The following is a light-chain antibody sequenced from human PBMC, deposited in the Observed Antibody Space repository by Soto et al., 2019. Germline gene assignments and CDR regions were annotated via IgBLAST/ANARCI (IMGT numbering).Light chain of an antibody. Sequence: EIVLTQSPATLSLSPGERATLSCGASQSVSSSYLAWYQQKPGLAPRLLIYDASSRATGISDRFRGRGSGTAFNHTPNRLEPENSALYYQKKFDDSGNFGQR. CDR2: DAS. CDR3: KKFDDSGN. CDR1: QSVSSSY. J-gene: IGKJ5*01. V-gene: IGKV3D-20*01.